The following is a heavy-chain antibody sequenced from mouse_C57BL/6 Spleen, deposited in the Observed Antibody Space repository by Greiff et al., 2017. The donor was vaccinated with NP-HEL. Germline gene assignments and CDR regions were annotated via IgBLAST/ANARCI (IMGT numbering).Heavy chain of an antibody. Sequence: EVNVVESGGGLVKPGGSLKLSCAASGFTFSSYAMSWVRQTPEKRLEWVATISDGGSYTYYPDNVKGRFTISRDNAKNNLYLQMSHLKSEDTAMYYCARDYYGSSSWFADWGKGTLVTVSA. D-gene: IGHD1-1*01. CDR2: ISDGGSYT. J-gene: IGHJ3*01. V-gene: IGHV5-4*01. CDR3: ARDYYGSSSWFAD. CDR1: GFTFSSYA.